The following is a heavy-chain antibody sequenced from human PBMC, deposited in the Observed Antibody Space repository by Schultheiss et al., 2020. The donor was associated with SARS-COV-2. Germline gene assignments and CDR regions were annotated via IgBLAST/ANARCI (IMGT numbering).Heavy chain of an antibody. CDR2: ISISGSTI. D-gene: IGHD3-3*01. V-gene: IGHV3-11*04. J-gene: IGHJ6*02. CDR3: ARDLKAGITDDYYYYYYGMDV. CDR1: GFTFSDHY. Sequence: GESLKISCAASGFTFSDHYMDWVRQAPGKGLEWVSHISISGSTIYYADSVKGRFTISRDNAKNSLYLQMNSLRAEDTAVYYCARDLKAGITDDYYYYYYGMDVWGQGTTVTVSS.